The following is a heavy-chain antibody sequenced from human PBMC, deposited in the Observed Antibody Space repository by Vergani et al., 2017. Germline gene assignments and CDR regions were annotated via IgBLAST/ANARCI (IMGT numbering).Heavy chain of an antibody. CDR3: ARGSXAIVVVITESKSNYYMDV. J-gene: IGHJ6*03. Sequence: QVQLVQSGAEVKKPGSSVKVSCKASGGTFSSYAISWVRQAPGQGLEWMGGIIPIFGTANYAQQFQGSVTSTADASTSTAYLELSSLRSEDTAVYYCARGSXAIVVVITESKSNYYMDVWGKGTTVTVSS. V-gene: IGHV1-69*01. D-gene: IGHD3-22*01. CDR1: GGTFSSYA. CDR2: IIPIFGTA.